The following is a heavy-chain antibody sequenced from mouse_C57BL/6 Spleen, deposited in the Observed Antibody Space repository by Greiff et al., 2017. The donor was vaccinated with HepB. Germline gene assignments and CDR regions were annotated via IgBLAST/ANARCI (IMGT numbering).Heavy chain of an antibody. J-gene: IGHJ2*01. CDR1: GYTFTDYE. V-gene: IGHV1-15*01. CDR2: IDPETGGT. Sequence: QVHVKQSGAELVRPGASVTLSCKASGYTFTDYEMHWVKQTPVHGLEWIGAIDPETGGTAYNQKFKGKAILTADKSSSTAYMELRSLTSEDSAVYYCTKLTGTGFDYWGQGTTLTVSS. D-gene: IGHD4-1*01. CDR3: TKLTGTGFDY.